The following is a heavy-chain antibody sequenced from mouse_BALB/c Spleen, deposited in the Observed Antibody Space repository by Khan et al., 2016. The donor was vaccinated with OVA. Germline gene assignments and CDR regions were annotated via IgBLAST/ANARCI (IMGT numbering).Heavy chain of an antibody. CDR2: IYPGSGSP. Sequence: QVRLQQSGPVLVKPGASVKMSCKASGYTFTDYIINWVRQRTGQGLEWIGQIYPGSGSPYYNEKFKGKATLTADKSSNTAYMQLRSLTSEDSAVYFCARTGYGSLGYWGQGTTLTVSS. J-gene: IGHJ2*01. CDR3: ARTGYGSLGY. D-gene: IGHD1-1*01. V-gene: IGHV1-77*01. CDR1: GYTFTDYI.